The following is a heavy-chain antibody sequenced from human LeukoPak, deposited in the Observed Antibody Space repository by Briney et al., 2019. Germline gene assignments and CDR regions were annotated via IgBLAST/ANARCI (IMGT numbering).Heavy chain of an antibody. CDR1: GYTFTSYG. Sequence: ASVKLSCKASGYTFTSYGISWVRQAPGQGLKWMGWISAYNGNTKYEQKLKGRVTMTTDTSTSTAYMELRSLRSDATAVYFCARRSAGSLNWFDPWGQGTLVTVSS. CDR2: ISAYNGNT. J-gene: IGHJ5*02. D-gene: IGHD3-3*01. CDR3: ARRSAGSLNWFDP. V-gene: IGHV1-18*01.